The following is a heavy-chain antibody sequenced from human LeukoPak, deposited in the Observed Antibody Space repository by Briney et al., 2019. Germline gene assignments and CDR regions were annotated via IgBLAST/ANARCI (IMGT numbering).Heavy chain of an antibody. V-gene: IGHV3-33*08. CDR1: GFSFGSYG. D-gene: IGHD6-19*01. CDR3: AATPYSSGWYYFDY. Sequence: GGSLRLSCAASGFSFGSYGMHWVRQAPGKGLEWVAVVWYVGSEKYYADSVKGRFTISRDNSKNTLYLQMNSLRAEDTAVYYCAATPYSSGWYYFDYWGQGTLVTVSS. CDR2: VWYVGSEK. J-gene: IGHJ4*02.